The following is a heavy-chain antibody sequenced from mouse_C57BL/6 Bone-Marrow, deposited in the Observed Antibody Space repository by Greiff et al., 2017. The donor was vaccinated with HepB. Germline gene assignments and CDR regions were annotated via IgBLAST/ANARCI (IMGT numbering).Heavy chain of an antibody. CDR1: GFTFSDYG. D-gene: IGHD2-12*01. CDR3: ARIQLPGYAMDY. J-gene: IGHJ4*01. CDR2: ISSGSSTI. Sequence: EVQLVESGGGLVKPGGSLKLSCAASGFTFSDYGMHWVRQAPEKGLEWVAYISSGSSTIYYADTVKGRFTISRDNAKNTLFMQMTSLRSEDTAMYYCARIQLPGYAMDYWGQGTSVTVSS. V-gene: IGHV5-17*01.